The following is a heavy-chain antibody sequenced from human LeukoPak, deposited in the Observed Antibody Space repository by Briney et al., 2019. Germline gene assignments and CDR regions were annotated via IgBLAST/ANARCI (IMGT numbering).Heavy chain of an antibody. V-gene: IGHV3-30-3*01. D-gene: IGHD4-17*01. CDR2: ISYEGSNK. Sequence: GGSLRLSCAASGFTFSSYAMHWVRQAPGKGLEWVAVISYEGSNKYYADSVKGRFTISRDNSKNTLYLQMNSLRAEDTAVYYCARETGSAVGSTDFDYWGQGTLVTVSS. CDR3: ARETGSAVGSTDFDY. J-gene: IGHJ4*02. CDR1: GFTFSSYA.